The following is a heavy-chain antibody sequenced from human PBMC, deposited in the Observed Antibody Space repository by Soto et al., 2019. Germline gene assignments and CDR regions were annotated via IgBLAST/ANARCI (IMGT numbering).Heavy chain of an antibody. Sequence: PGESLKISCKASGYNLTSNWIAWVRQMPGKGLEWMGIIFPGDSDTTYSPSFHGQVTISADKSISTAYLQWSSLKASDTAMYYCAGGLAYDYYYAMDVWGPGTTVTVAS. J-gene: IGHJ6*02. CDR2: IFPGDSDT. CDR1: GYNLTSNW. CDR3: AGGLAYDYYYAMDV. D-gene: IGHD6-19*01. V-gene: IGHV5-51*01.